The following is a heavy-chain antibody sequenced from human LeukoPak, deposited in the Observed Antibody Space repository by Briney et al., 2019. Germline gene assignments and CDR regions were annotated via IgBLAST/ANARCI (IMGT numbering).Heavy chain of an antibody. CDR2: IIPILGIA. J-gene: IGHJ4*02. Sequence: SVKVSCKASGGTFSRYTISWVRQAPGQGLEWMGRIIPILGIANYAPKFQGRVTITADKSTSTAYMELSSLRSEDTAVYYCARGRANGVCCFDYWGQGTLVTVSS. V-gene: IGHV1-69*02. D-gene: IGHD2-8*01. CDR3: ARGRANGVCCFDY. CDR1: GGTFSRYT.